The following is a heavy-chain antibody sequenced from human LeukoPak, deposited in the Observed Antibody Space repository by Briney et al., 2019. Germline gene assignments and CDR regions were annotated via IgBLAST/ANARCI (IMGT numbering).Heavy chain of an antibody. CDR1: GYSISSGYY. J-gene: IGHJ6*03. D-gene: IGHD2-2*02. CDR3: ASCTSCYSSYYYYYYMDV. CDR2: IYHSGST. V-gene: IGHV4-38-2*02. Sequence: SETLSLTCTVSGYSISSGYYWGWIRQPPGKGLEWIGSIYHSGSTYYNPSLKSRVTISVDTSKNQFSLKLSSVTAADTAVYYCASCTSCYSSYYYYYYMDVWAKGPRSPSP.